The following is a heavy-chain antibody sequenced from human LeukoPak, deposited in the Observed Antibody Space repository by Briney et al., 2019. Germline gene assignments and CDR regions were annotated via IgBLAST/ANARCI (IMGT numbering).Heavy chain of an antibody. D-gene: IGHD4-11*01. J-gene: IGHJ5*02. Sequence: ASVNVSCKVSGYTLTELSMHWVRQAPGKGLGWMGGFDPEDGETIYAQKFQGRATMTEDTSTDTAYMELSSLRSEDTAVYYCAPNSDYSNRFDPWGQGTLVTVSS. CDR2: FDPEDGET. V-gene: IGHV1-24*01. CDR3: APNSDYSNRFDP. CDR1: GYTLTELS.